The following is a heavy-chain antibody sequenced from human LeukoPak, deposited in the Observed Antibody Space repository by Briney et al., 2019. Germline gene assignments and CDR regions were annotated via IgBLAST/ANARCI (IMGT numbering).Heavy chain of an antibody. Sequence: SETLSLTCTVSGGSVTSGSYYWSWIRQPPGKGLEWIGNVYYSGSFTYSPSLKSRVTMSVDTSKNQFSLKLSSVTAADTAVYYCARDDRRADAFDIWGQGTMVTVSS. CDR2: VYYSGSF. J-gene: IGHJ3*02. CDR3: ARDDRRADAFDI. V-gene: IGHV4-61*01. CDR1: GGSVTSGSYY.